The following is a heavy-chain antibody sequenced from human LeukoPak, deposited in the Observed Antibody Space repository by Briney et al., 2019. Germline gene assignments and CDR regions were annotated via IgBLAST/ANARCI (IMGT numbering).Heavy chain of an antibody. Sequence: PGGSLRLSCAASGFTLSDSAMHWVRQASGTGLEWVARIRSKANTYAASYAASVKGRFTISRDDSKNTASLQMNSLKTEDTAVYYCMARGDSYGLFDYWGHGTLVTVSS. J-gene: IGHJ4*01. V-gene: IGHV3-73*01. CDR1: GFTLSDSA. CDR2: IRSKANTYAA. D-gene: IGHD5-18*01. CDR3: MARGDSYGLFDY.